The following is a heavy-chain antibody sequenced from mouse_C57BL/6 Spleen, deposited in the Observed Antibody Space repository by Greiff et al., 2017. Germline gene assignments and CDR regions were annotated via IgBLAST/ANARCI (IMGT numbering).Heavy chain of an antibody. CDR2: LDPYSGGT. Sequence: QVQLQQPGAELVKPGASVKLSCKASGYTFTSSWMHWVKQRPGRGLAWIGRLDPYSGGTKYNEKFKSKATLTVDKPSSTAYMQLSSLTSEDSAVYYCARDYDYNWYFDVWGTGTTVTVSS. CDR3: ARDYDYNWYFDV. CDR1: GYTFTSSW. J-gene: IGHJ1*03. V-gene: IGHV1-72*01. D-gene: IGHD2-4*01.